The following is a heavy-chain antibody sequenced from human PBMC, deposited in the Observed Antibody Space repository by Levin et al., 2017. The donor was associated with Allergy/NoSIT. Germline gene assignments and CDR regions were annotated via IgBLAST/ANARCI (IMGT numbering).Heavy chain of an antibody. CDR3: ARDRYYDFWSGYFDY. CDR1: GGTFSSYA. D-gene: IGHD3-3*01. V-gene: IGHV1-69*06. Sequence: SVKVSCKASGGTFSSYAISWVRQAPGQGLEWMGGIIPIFGTANYAQKFQGRVTITADKSTSTAYMELSSLRSEDTAVYYCARDRYYDFWSGYFDYWGQGTLVTVSS. J-gene: IGHJ4*02. CDR2: IIPIFGTA.